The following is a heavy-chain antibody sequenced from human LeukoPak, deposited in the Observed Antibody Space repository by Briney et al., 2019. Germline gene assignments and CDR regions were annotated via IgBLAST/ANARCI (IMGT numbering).Heavy chain of an antibody. V-gene: IGHV3-7*01. J-gene: IGHJ4*02. D-gene: IGHD6-13*01. CDR2: IKQDGSEK. CDR1: GFTFIDYW. CDR3: AREGILAAADY. Sequence: PGGSLRLSCAASGFTFIDYWMSWVRQAPGKGLEWVANIKQDGSEKNYVDSVKGRFTISRDNTKKSLYLQMNSLSVEDTAIYSCAREGILAAADYWGQGTLVTVSP.